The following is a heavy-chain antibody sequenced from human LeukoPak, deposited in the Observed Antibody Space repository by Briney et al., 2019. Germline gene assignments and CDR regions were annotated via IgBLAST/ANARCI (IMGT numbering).Heavy chain of an antibody. CDR3: ARGRIEAVAGTEALDI. V-gene: IGHV4-31*03. J-gene: IGHJ3*02. D-gene: IGHD6-19*01. CDR2: IYYSGST. CDR1: GGSISSGGYY. Sequence: KASETLSLTCTVSGGSISSGGYYWSWIRQHPGKGLEWIEYIYYSGSTYYNPSLKSRVTISVDTSKNQFSLKLSSVTAADTAVYYCARGRIEAVAGTEALDIWGQGTMVTVSS.